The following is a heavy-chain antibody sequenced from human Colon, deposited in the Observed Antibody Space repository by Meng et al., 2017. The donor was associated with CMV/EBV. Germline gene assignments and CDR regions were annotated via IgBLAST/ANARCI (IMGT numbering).Heavy chain of an antibody. CDR1: GFTLTYYT. V-gene: IGHV3-21*04. D-gene: IGHD3/OR15-3a*01. J-gene: IGHJ4*02. CDR3: AKGPDYSYFWTASD. CDR2: MSGTGTYI. Sequence: GGSLRLSCAASGFTLTYYTMNWVRQAPGKGLEWVATMSGTGTYIYYADSVKGRFTISRDNSRNTLYLQMNSLRADDTAVYYCAKGPDYSYFWTASDWGQGALVTVSS.